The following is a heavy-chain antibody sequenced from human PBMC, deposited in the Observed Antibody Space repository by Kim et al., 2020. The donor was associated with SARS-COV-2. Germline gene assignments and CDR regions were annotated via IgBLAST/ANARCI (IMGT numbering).Heavy chain of an antibody. Sequence: GGSLRLSCAASGFTFTNAWMSWVRQAPGKGLEWVGRIQSNTHGETRDYAAPVKGRFDISRDDSENTLYLQMNSLKAEDTAVYYCTKSLGHGSGWLIDSWGQGVLVTVSS. J-gene: IGHJ4*02. CDR2: IQSNTHGETR. CDR1: GFTFTNAW. V-gene: IGHV3-15*01. D-gene: IGHD6-19*01. CDR3: TKSLGHGSGWLIDS.